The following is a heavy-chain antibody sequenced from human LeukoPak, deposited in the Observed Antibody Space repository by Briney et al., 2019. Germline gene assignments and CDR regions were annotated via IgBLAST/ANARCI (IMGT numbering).Heavy chain of an antibody. D-gene: IGHD3-10*01. CDR1: GFTFDDYA. J-gene: IGHJ4*02. V-gene: IGHV3-9*01. CDR2: ISWNSGSI. Sequence: GGSLRLSCAASGFTFDDYAMHWVRQAPGKGLDWVSGISWNSGSIGYADSVKGRFTISRDNAKNSLYLQMNSLRAEATALYYCAKDNYYGSGSYYSNFDYWGQGTLVTVSS. CDR3: AKDNYYGSGSYYSNFDY.